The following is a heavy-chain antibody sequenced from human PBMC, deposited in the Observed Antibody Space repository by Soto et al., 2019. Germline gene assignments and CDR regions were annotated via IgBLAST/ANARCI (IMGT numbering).Heavy chain of an antibody. Sequence: QVQLGQSGAEVKKPGSSVKVSCKASRGSFSSYAITWVRQAPGQGLEWMGGFVPIVGTADYAQKFQGRVTITAYESTNTAYMELSSLRSEDTAVYYCAIGSTFSGEFEFWGQGTLVTVSS. D-gene: IGHD1-26*01. CDR1: RGSFSSYA. V-gene: IGHV1-69*01. CDR3: AIGSTFSGEFEF. CDR2: FVPIVGTA. J-gene: IGHJ4*02.